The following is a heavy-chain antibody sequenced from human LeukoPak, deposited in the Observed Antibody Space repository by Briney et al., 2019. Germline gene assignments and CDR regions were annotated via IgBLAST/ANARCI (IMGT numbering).Heavy chain of an antibody. J-gene: IGHJ4*02. CDR2: IYYSGST. Sequence: SETLSLTCTVSGGSISSYYWSWIRQPPGKGLEWIGYIYYSGSTNYNPSLKSRVTISVDTSKNQFSLKLSSVTAADTAVYYCARGYYDSSGYLYYFDYWGQGTLVTVSS. V-gene: IGHV4-59*01. CDR3: ARGYYDSSGYLYYFDY. D-gene: IGHD3-22*01. CDR1: GGSISSYY.